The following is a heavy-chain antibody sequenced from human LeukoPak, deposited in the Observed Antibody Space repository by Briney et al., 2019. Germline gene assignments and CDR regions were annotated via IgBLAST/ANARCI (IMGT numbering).Heavy chain of an antibody. CDR1: GGTFSSYA. CDR3: TLLGGANKTYYFDY. D-gene: IGHD3-16*01. CDR2: IIPIFGTA. V-gene: IGHV1-69*06. Sequence: SVKVSCKASGGTFSSYAISWVRQAPGQGLEWMGRIIPIFGTANYAQKFQGRVTITAGKSTSTAYMELSSLRSEDTAVYYCTLLGGANKTYYFDYWGQGTLVTVSS. J-gene: IGHJ4*02.